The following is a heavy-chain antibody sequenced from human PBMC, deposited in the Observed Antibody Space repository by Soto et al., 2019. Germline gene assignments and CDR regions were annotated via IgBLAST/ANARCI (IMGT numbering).Heavy chain of an antibody. J-gene: IGHJ6*03. V-gene: IGHV3-48*01. CDR1: GFTFSSYS. CDR3: ASVVAPTVNYYMDV. D-gene: IGHD2-21*01. CDR2: ISSSSSTI. Sequence: EVQLVESGGGLVQPGGSLRLSCAASGFTFSSYSMNWVRQAPGKGLEWVSHISSSSSTIYYADSVKGRFTISRDNAKNSLYLQMNSLRAEDTAVYYCASVVAPTVNYYMDVWGKGTTVTVSS.